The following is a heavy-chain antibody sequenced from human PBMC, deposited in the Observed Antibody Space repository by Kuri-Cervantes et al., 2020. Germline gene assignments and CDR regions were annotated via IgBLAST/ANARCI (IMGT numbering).Heavy chain of an antibody. V-gene: IGHV3-30-3*01. J-gene: IGHJ6*02. CDR2: ISYDGNSK. CDR3: ARLVVASNYYYYGMDV. CDR1: GFTFNNYA. Sequence: LSLTCAASGFTFNNYAMHWVRQAPGKGLEWVTVISYDGNSKYYTDSVKGRFTISRDNAKNSLYLQMNSLRAEDTAVYYCARLVVASNYYYYGMDVWGQGTTVTVSS. D-gene: IGHD2-15*01.